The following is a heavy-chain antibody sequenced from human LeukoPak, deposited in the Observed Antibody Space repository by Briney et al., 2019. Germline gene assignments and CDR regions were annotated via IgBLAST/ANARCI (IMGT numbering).Heavy chain of an antibody. J-gene: IGHJ4*02. CDR2: ISYDGSNK. CDR1: GFTFSSYA. D-gene: IGHD3-22*01. CDR3: AREGGMIVADRSGFDY. Sequence: PGRSLRLSCAASGFTFSSYAMHWVRQAPGKGLEWVAVISYDGSNKYYTDSVKGRFTISRDNSKNTPYLQMNSLRAEDTAVYYCAREGGMIVADRSGFDYWGQGTLVTVSS. V-gene: IGHV3-30*04.